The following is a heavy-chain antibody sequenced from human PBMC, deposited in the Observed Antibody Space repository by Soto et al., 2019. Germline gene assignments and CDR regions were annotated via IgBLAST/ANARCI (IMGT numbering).Heavy chain of an antibody. CDR2: INAGNGNT. Sequence: ASVKVACKASGYTFTSYAMHWVRQAPGQRLEWMGWINAGNGNTKYSQKFQGRVTITRDTSASTAYMELSSLRSEDTPVYYCASTCRYNWNDALSGYYYYYDMYVWGKGT. V-gene: IGHV1-3*01. J-gene: IGHJ6*04. D-gene: IGHD1-20*01. CDR3: ASTCRYNWNDALSGYYYYYDMYV. CDR1: GYTFTSYA.